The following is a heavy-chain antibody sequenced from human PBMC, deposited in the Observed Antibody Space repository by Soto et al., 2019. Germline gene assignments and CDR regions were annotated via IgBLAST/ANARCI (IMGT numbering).Heavy chain of an antibody. Sequence: SETLSLTCAVSGGSISSGGYSWSWIRQPPGKGLGWIGYIYHSGSTYYNSSLKSRVTISVDRSKNQFSLKLSSVTAADTAVYYCAKIPSPWGQGNLVTVS. V-gene: IGHV4-30-2*01. CDR2: IYHSGST. J-gene: IGHJ5*02. D-gene: IGHD2-21*01. CDR1: GGSISSGGYS. CDR3: AKIPSP.